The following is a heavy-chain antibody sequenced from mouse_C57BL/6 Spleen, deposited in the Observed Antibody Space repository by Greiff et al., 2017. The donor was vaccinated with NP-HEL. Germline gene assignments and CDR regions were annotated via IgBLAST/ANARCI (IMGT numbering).Heavy chain of an antibody. V-gene: IGHV14-1*01. Sequence: VQLKQSGAELVRPGASVKLSCTASGFNIKDYYMHWVKQRPEQGLEWIGRIDPEDGDTEYAPKFQGKATMTADTSSNTAYLQLSSLTSEDTAVYYCTPPYYGGSSGYFDVWGTGTTVTVSS. D-gene: IGHD1-1*01. CDR2: IDPEDGDT. CDR1: GFNIKDYY. J-gene: IGHJ1*03. CDR3: TPPYYGGSSGYFDV.